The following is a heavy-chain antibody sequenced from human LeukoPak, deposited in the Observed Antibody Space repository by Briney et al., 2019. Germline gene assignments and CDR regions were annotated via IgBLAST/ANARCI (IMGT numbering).Heavy chain of an antibody. D-gene: IGHD3-3*01. CDR2: ISAYNGNT. CDR3: ARGLEWLTRRHTWFDP. CDR1: SYTFTNYA. V-gene: IGHV1-18*01. Sequence: ASVKVSCKASSYTFTNYAFTWVRQAPGQGLEWMGWISAYNGNTNYAQKLQGRVTKTTDTSTSTAYMELRSLRSDDTAVYYCARGLEWLTRRHTWFDPWGQGTLVTVSS. J-gene: IGHJ5*02.